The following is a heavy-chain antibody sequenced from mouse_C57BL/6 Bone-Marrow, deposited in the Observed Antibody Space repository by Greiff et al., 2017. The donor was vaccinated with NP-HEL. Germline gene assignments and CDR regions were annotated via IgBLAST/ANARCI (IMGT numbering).Heavy chain of an antibody. CDR2: INPNNGGT. CDR1: GYTFTDYN. Sequence: EVQGVESGPELVKPGASVKIPCKASGYTFTDYNMDWVKQSHGKSLEWIGDINPNNGGTIYNQKFKGKATLTVDKSSSTAYMELRSLTSEDTAVYYCARSVYDYDSFDYWGQGTTLTVSS. CDR3: ARSVYDYDSFDY. V-gene: IGHV1-18*01. D-gene: IGHD2-4*01. J-gene: IGHJ2*01.